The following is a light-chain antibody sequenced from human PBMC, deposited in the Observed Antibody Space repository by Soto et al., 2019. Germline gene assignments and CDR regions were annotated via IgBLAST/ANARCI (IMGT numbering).Light chain of an antibody. CDR1: QSVSSSN. Sequence: EIVLTQSPGTLSSSPGERATLSCRASQSVSSSNLAWYQQKPGQAPRLLIYGASSRATGIPDRFSGSGSGTDFTLTISRLEPEDFAVYYCQQYGSSPFGQGTKLEIK. CDR3: QQYGSSP. V-gene: IGKV3-20*01. CDR2: GAS. J-gene: IGKJ2*01.